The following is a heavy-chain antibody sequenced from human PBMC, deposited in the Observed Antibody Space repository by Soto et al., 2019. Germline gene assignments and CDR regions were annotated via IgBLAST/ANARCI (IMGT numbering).Heavy chain of an antibody. D-gene: IGHD5-18*01. Sequence: EVQLVESGGGLVKPGGSLRLSCAASGFTFSRYGMNWVRQAPGKGLEWVSSISTSGSYIYYADSVKGRFTISRDNAKNSLYLQMNSLRAEDTAVYYCARDFSGGPDTAMVWGQGTLVTVSS. CDR1: GFTFSRYG. V-gene: IGHV3-21*01. CDR3: ARDFSGGPDTAMV. CDR2: ISTSGSYI. J-gene: IGHJ4*02.